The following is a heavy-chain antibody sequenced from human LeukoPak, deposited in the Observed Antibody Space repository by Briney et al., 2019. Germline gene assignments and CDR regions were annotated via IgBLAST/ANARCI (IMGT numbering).Heavy chain of an antibody. CDR3: ARAGLYIASTGDYYFDY. CDR1: GFTFDDYG. CDR2: IYWNGGST. Sequence: RPGGSLRLSCATSGFTFDDYGMSWVRQAPGKGLEWVSNIYWNGGSTGYADSVKGRFTISRDNAKNSLYLQMNSLRAEDTALYYCARAGLYIASTGDYYFDYWGQGTLVTVSS. J-gene: IGHJ4*02. V-gene: IGHV3-20*04. D-gene: IGHD6-13*01.